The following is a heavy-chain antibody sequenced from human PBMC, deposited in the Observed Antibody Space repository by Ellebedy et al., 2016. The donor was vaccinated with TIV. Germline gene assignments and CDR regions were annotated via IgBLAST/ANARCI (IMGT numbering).Heavy chain of an antibody. D-gene: IGHD3-16*01. CDR2: ISYDGSNK. V-gene: IGHV3-30-3*01. CDR3: ARDGAWDAFDI. Sequence: GGSLRLSXAASGFTFSSYAMHWVRQAPGKGLEWVAVISYDGSNKYYADSVKGRFTISRDNSKNTLYLQMNSLRAEDTAVYYCARDGAWDAFDIWGQGTMVTVSS. J-gene: IGHJ3*02. CDR1: GFTFSSYA.